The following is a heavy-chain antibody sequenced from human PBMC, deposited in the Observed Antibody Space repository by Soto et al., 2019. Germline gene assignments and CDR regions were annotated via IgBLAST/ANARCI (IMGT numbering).Heavy chain of an antibody. CDR3: ARDLETGTFDY. Sequence: QVQLVQSGAEVKKPGASVKVSCKASGYTVTSYAMHWVRQAPGQRLEWMGWINAGNGNTKYSQKFQGRVTITRDTSASAAYIELTSLRSEDTAVYYRARDLETGTFDYWGQGTLVTVSS. V-gene: IGHV1-3*01. CDR1: GYTVTSYA. CDR2: INAGNGNT. D-gene: IGHD1-1*01. J-gene: IGHJ4*02.